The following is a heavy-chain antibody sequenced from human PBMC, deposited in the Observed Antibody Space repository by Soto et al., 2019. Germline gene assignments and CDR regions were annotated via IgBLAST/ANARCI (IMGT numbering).Heavy chain of an antibody. Sequence: PGGSLRLSCAASGFTFSSYAMSWVRQAPGKGPEWVSAISGSGGSTYYADSVKGRFTISRDNSKNTLYLQMNSLRAEDTAVYYCVNSQGIAAAGRWYYFDYWRRGSLVTVSS. D-gene: IGHD6-13*01. CDR3: VNSQGIAAAGRWYYFDY. V-gene: IGHV3-23*01. CDR2: ISGSGGST. J-gene: IGHJ4*02. CDR1: GFTFSSYA.